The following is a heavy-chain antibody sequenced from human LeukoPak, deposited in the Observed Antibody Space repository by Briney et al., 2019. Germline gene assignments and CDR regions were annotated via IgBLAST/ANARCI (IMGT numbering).Heavy chain of an antibody. CDR1: GFTFSDYY. CDR2: ISSSGSTI. D-gene: IGHD2-2*01. CDR3: ARREYCSSTSCYAENGYYGMDV. Sequence: GGSLRLSCAASGFTFSDYYMSWIRQAPGKGLEWVSYISSSGSTIYYADSVKGRFTISRDNAKNSLYLQMNSLRAEDTAAYYCARREYCSSTSCYAENGYYGMDVWGQGTTVTVSS. V-gene: IGHV3-11*01. J-gene: IGHJ6*02.